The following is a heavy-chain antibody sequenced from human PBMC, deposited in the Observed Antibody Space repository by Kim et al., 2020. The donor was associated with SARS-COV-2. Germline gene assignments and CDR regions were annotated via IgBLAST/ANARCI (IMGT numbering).Heavy chain of an antibody. J-gene: IGHJ3*02. Sequence: SETLSLTCTVSGGSISSYYWSWIRQPPGRGLEWIGYLYYSGRTNDSPSLKSRVTISVDTSRNQFSLKLSSVTAADTAVYYCAKSVTTTPGAFDIWGQGT. CDR3: AKSVTTTPGAFDI. D-gene: IGHD4-4*01. CDR1: GGSISSYY. CDR2: LYYSGRT. V-gene: IGHV4-59*01.